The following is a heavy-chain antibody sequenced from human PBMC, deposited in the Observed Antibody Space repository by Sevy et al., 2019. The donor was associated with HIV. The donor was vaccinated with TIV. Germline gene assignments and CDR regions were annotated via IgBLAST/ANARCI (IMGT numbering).Heavy chain of an antibody. J-gene: IGHJ6*02. CDR2: ISGAADRT. CDR1: AFTFSIYA. V-gene: IGHV3-23*01. Sequence: GGSLRLSCAASAFTFSIYALTWVRQAPGKGLEWVSAISGAADRTYYADSVEGRFTISRDNSKNMLYLQMSSLRAEDTAVYYCTKGLCGGDCFQYYYGMDVWGQGTTVTVSS. D-gene: IGHD2-21*02. CDR3: TKGLCGGDCFQYYYGMDV.